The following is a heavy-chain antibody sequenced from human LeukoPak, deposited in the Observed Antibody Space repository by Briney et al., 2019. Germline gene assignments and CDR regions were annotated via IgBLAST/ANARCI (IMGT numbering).Heavy chain of an antibody. CDR2: INGDGSST. CDR3: ASGATADY. V-gene: IGHV3-74*01. J-gene: IGHJ4*02. CDR1: GFTFSTYW. Sequence: GSLRLSCAVSGFTFSTYWMHWVRQAPGKGLVWVSRINGDGSSTSYADSVKGRFTISRDNAKNTLYLQMNSLRAEDTAVYYCASGATADYWGQGTLVTVSS.